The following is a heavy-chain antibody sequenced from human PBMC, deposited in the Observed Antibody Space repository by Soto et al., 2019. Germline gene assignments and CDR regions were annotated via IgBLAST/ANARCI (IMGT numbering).Heavy chain of an antibody. J-gene: IGHJ6*02. D-gene: IGHD6-13*01. CDR1: GGTFSSYT. V-gene: IGHV1-69*02. Sequence: QVQLVQSGAEVKKPGSSVKVSCKASGGTFSSYTISWVRQAPGQGLEWMGRIIPILGIANYAQKFQGRVTITADKSTSTAYMELSSLRSEDTAVYYCASSAAGENRYYYYGMDVWGQGTTVTVSS. CDR3: ASSAAGENRYYYYGMDV. CDR2: IIPILGIA.